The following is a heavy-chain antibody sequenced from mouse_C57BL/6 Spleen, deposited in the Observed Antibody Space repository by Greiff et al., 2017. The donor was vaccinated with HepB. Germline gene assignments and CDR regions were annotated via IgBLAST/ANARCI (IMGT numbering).Heavy chain of an antibody. V-gene: IGHV2-9-1*01. J-gene: IGHJ2*01. CDR3: ARGSYDGYLYYFDY. Sequence: VQLQESGPGLVAPSQSLSITCTVSGFSLTSYAISWVRQPPGKGLEWLGVIWTGGGTNYNSALKSRLSISKDNSKSQVFIKMNSLQTDDTARYYCARGSYDGYLYYFDYWGQGTTLTVSS. CDR2: IWTGGGT. CDR1: GFSLTSYA. D-gene: IGHD2-3*01.